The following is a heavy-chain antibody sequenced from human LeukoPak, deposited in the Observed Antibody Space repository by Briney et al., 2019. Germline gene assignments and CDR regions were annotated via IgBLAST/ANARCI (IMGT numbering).Heavy chain of an antibody. V-gene: IGHV3-7*01. D-gene: IGHD2-15*01. J-gene: IGHJ5*02. CDR3: ARGCSGGSCYEPKFDP. Sequence: GGSLRLSCAASGFTFSSYWMSWVRQAPGKGLEWVANIKQDGGENSYVDPVKGRFTISRDNAKNSLYLQMNSLRAEDSAVYYCARGCSGGSCYEPKFDPWGQGTLVTVSS. CDR1: GFTFSSYW. CDR2: IKQDGGEN.